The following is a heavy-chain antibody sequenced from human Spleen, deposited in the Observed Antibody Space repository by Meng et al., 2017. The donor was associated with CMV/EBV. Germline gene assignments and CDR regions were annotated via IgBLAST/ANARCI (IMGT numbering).Heavy chain of an antibody. CDR1: GFTFDDFA. CDR3: AKQTYWGSGAMDV. CDR2: ISWNSGSI. Sequence: GGSLRLSCAASGFTFDDFAMHWVRQAPGKGLEWVSGISWNSGSIGYADSVKGRFTISRDNAKNTLYLQMNSLRAEDTAVYYCAKQTYWGSGAMDVWGQGTTVTVSS. J-gene: IGHJ6*02. D-gene: IGHD7-27*01. V-gene: IGHV3-9*01.